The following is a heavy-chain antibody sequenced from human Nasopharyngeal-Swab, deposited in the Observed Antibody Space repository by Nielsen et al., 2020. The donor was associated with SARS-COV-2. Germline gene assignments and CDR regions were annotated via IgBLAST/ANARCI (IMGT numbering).Heavy chain of an antibody. D-gene: IGHD2-2*01. V-gene: IGHV1-18*01. CDR2: ISAYNGNT. J-gene: IGHJ6*02. CDR1: GYTFTSYG. CDR3: ARGEIVVVPAASYYYYYGMDV. Sequence: ASVKVSCKASGYTFTSYGISWVRQALGQGLEWMGWISAYNGNTNYAQKLQGRVTMTTDTSTSTAYMELRSLRSDDTAVYYCARGEIVVVPAASYYYYYGMDVWGQGTTVTVSS.